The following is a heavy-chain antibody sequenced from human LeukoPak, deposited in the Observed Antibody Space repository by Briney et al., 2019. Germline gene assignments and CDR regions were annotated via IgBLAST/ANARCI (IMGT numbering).Heavy chain of an antibody. CDR2: IKQDGSEK. J-gene: IGHJ3*02. V-gene: IGHV3-7*01. CDR1: GFTFSHYW. CDR3: ARDQGALDI. Sequence: GGSLRLSCAASGFTFSHYWMSWVRQAPGKGLEWLANIKQDGSEKYYVDSVKGRFTISRDNAKNSLYLQMSSQRAEDTAIYYCARDQGALDIWGQGTMVTVSS.